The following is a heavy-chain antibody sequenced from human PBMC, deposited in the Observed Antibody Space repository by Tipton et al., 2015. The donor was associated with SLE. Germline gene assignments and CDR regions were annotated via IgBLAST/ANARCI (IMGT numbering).Heavy chain of an antibody. CDR1: GYSISSGYY. Sequence: LSCTVSGYSISSGYYWGWIRQPPGKGLEWIGSIYHSGSTYYNPSLKSRVTISVDTSKNQFSLKLSSVTAAGTAVYYCARDREVPAAIGAFDIWGQGTMVTVSS. V-gene: IGHV4-38-2*02. CDR3: ARDREVPAAIGAFDI. D-gene: IGHD2-2*02. CDR2: IYHSGST. J-gene: IGHJ3*02.